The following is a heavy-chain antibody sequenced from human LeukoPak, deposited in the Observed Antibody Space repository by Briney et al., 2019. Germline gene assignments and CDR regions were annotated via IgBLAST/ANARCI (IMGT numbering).Heavy chain of an antibody. CDR2: TYYRSKWYN. CDR3: ARANLDDIAAAGRFDY. Sequence: SQTLSLTFAISGDSVSSNSAAWNWIRQSPSRGLEWLGRTYYRSKWYNDYAVSVKSRITINPDTSKNQFSLQLNSVTAADTAVYYCARANLDDIAAAGRFDYWGQGTLVTVSS. CDR1: GDSVSSNSAA. V-gene: IGHV6-1*01. D-gene: IGHD6-13*01. J-gene: IGHJ4*02.